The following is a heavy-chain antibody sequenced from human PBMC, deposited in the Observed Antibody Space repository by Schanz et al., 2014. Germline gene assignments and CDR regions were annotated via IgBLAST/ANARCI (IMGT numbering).Heavy chain of an antibody. Sequence: QVQLVESGGGVVQPGRSLRLSCAVSGFTFGGYALHWVRQAPGKGLEWVAVISYDGSTKYYADSVKGRFTISRDNSKSMLFLEMSSLRVEDTAVYYCVREENYPSFLGYYYYMDVWGKGTSVTVSS. D-gene: IGHD3-10*01. CDR3: VREENYPSFLGYYYYMDV. V-gene: IGHV3-30-3*01. CDR2: ISYDGSTK. J-gene: IGHJ6*03. CDR1: GFTFGGYA.